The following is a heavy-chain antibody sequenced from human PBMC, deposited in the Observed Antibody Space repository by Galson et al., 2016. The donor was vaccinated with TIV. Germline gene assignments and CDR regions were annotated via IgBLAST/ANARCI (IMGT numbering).Heavy chain of an antibody. CDR1: GYSLVSYD. Sequence: SVKVSCKASGYSLVSYDIHWVRHAAGQGLEWLGWMSPNSGNTGYAQKFQGRVTMTRNTSISTAYMELSGLRSADTAVYYCARSHVFLGWFDPWGPGTLVTVSS. D-gene: IGHD2/OR15-2a*01. J-gene: IGHJ5*02. CDR3: ARSHVFLGWFDP. V-gene: IGHV1-8*02. CDR2: MSPNSGNT.